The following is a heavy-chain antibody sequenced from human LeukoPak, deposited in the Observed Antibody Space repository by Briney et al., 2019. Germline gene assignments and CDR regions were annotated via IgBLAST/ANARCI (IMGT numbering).Heavy chain of an antibody. V-gene: IGHV4-59*01. J-gene: IGHJ4*02. CDR3: ARVNRNYFDY. CDR2: IYYSGST. D-gene: IGHD2/OR15-2a*01. CDR1: GGSISSYH. Sequence: NPSETLSLTCTVSGGSISSYHWSWIRQPPGKGLEWIGYIYYSGSTNYNPSLKSRVTISVDTSKNQFSLKLSSVTAADTAVYYCARVNRNYFDYWGQGTLVTVSS.